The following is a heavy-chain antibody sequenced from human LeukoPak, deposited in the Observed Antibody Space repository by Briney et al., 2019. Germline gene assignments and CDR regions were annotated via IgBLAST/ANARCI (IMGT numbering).Heavy chain of an antibody. Sequence: GGSLRLSCAASGFTFSSYSMNWVRRAPGKGLEWVSSISSSSSYIYYADSVKGRFTISRDNAKNSLYLQMNSLRAEDTAVYYCARVRGSYLDYWGQGTLVTVSS. CDR2: ISSSSSYI. V-gene: IGHV3-21*01. CDR1: GFTFSSYS. J-gene: IGHJ4*02. CDR3: ARVRGSYLDY. D-gene: IGHD3-16*02.